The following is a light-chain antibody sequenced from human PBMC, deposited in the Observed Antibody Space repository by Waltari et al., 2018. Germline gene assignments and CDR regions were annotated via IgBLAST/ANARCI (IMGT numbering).Light chain of an antibody. J-gene: IGKJ1*01. CDR1: QHIGRY. CDR2: AAS. Sequence: ELVLTQSPGTLSLSPGERATLSCRASQHIGRYLVRYQQKPGQPPRLLIYAASTRPTGIPDRFIGSGSGTDFSLTIARLEPEDFAVYFCQNHERLPATFGQGTKVEI. V-gene: IGKV3-20*01. CDR3: QNHERLPAT.